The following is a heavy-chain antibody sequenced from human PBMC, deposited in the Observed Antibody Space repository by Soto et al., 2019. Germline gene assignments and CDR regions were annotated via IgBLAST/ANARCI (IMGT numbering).Heavy chain of an antibody. CDR1: GYSFTSCW. CDR2: IYPGDSDT. V-gene: IGHV5-51*01. J-gene: IGHJ6*02. Sequence: GESLKISCKGSGYSFTSCWIGWVRQMPGKGLEWMGIIYPGDSDTRYSPSFQGQVTISADKSISTAYLQWSSLKASDTAMYYCARGTPSSSWYRYYYYGMDVWGQGTTVTVSS. CDR3: ARGTPSSSWYRYYYYGMDV. D-gene: IGHD6-13*01.